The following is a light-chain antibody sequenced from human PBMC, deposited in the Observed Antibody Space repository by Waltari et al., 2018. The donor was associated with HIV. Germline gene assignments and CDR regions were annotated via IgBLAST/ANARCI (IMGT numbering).Light chain of an antibody. CDR1: SSNIGFNI. Sequence: QSVLTQPPSASGTPGQRVTISCSGSSSNIGFNIVNRYQQLPGAAPKLLIYTNNQRPAGVPDRFSGSQSGTSASLAISGLQSEDEADYYCAAWDDSLNGLVFGGGTKLTVL. J-gene: IGLJ3*02. CDR2: TNN. V-gene: IGLV1-44*01. CDR3: AAWDDSLNGLV.